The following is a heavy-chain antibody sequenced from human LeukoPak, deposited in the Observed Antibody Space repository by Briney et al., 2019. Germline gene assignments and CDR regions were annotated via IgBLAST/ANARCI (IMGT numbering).Heavy chain of an antibody. CDR2: IYYSGST. D-gene: IGHD1-14*01. Sequence: PSETLSLTCTVSGGSISSYFWSWIRQPPGKGLQWIGYIYYSGSTIYNPSPKSRVTISVDTSKNQFSLKLSSVTAVDTAVYYCARASEDYYYYYMDVWGKGTTVTISS. CDR1: GGSISSYF. V-gene: IGHV4-59*01. J-gene: IGHJ6*03. CDR3: ARASEDYYYYYMDV.